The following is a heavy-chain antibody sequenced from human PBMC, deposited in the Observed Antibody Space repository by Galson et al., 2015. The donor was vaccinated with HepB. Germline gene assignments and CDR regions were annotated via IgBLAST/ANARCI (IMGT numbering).Heavy chain of an antibody. J-gene: IGHJ6*02. Sequence: SVKVSCKASGYTFTSYDINWVRQATGQGLEWMGWMNPNSGNTGYAQKFQGRVTMTRNTSISTAYMELSSLRSENTAVYYCARGNAYLDYYYYGMDVWGQGTTDTVSS. CDR2: MNPNSGNT. CDR3: ARGNAYLDYYYYGMDV. V-gene: IGHV1-8*01. CDR1: GYTFTSYD.